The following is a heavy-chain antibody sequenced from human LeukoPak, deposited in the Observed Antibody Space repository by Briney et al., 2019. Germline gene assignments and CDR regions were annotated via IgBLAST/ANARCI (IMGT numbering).Heavy chain of an antibody. Sequence: ASVKVSCKASGYTFTSYGISWVRQAPGQGLEWMGWISAYNGNTNYAQKLQGRVTMTTDTSTSTAYMELRSLRSDDTAVYYCARVYLSSSWYGGGAYFDYWGQGTLVTVSS. J-gene: IGHJ4*02. V-gene: IGHV1-18*01. D-gene: IGHD6-13*01. CDR3: ARVYLSSSWYGGGAYFDY. CDR2: ISAYNGNT. CDR1: GYTFTSYG.